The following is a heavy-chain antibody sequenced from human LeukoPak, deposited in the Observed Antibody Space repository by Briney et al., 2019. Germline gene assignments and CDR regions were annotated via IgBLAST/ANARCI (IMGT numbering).Heavy chain of an antibody. CDR1: GGSTRSYY. J-gene: IGHJ4*02. Sequence: SETLSLTCAVSGGSTRSYYWSWIRQPPGKGLEWIGYISDSGSTKCNPSLESRVTISVDTSKNQFSLKLTSVTAADTAVYYCARGGSNYDLLTGSYYFDFWGQGTLVTVSS. CDR2: ISDSGST. V-gene: IGHV4-59*01. CDR3: ARGGSNYDLLTGSYYFDF. D-gene: IGHD3-9*01.